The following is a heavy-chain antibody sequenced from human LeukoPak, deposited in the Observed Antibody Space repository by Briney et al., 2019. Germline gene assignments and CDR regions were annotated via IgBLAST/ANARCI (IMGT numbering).Heavy chain of an antibody. CDR3: ARVSYDFRSGYADY. CDR2: IYYSGST. V-gene: IGHV4-31*03. Sequence: SETLSLTCTVSGGSISSGGYYWSWIRQHPGKGLEWIGYIYYSGSTYYNPSLKSRVTISVDTSKNQFSLKLSSVTAADTAVYYCARVSYDFRSGYADYWGQGTLVTVSS. J-gene: IGHJ4*02. D-gene: IGHD3-3*01. CDR1: GGSISSGGYY.